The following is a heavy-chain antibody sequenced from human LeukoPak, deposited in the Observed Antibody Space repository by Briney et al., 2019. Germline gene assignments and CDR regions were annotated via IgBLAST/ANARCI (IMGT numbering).Heavy chain of an antibody. V-gene: IGHV3-74*01. CDR2: INSDGSST. D-gene: IGHD6-13*01. Sequence: GESLRLSCAASGFTFSSYWMHWVRQAPGKGLVWVSRINSDGSSTSYADSVKGRFTISRDNAKNTLYLQMNSLRAEDTAVYYCAKDPAEFYGSSWYDYWGQGTLVTVSS. CDR1: GFTFSSYW. J-gene: IGHJ4*02. CDR3: AKDPAEFYGSSWYDY.